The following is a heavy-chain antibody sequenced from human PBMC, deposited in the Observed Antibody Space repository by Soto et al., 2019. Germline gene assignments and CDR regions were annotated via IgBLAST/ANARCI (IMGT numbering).Heavy chain of an antibody. CDR1: LGTVSSSA. CDR3: ARDVDYSGNAGLVCLGY. V-gene: IGHV1-69*04. J-gene: IGHJ4*01. Sequence: SVKVSCKASLGTVSSSAIGWARKAPGLGLEWMGRIIPFLGIANYAHRFQGRVTITADKSTSTAYMELSSLRSEDTAVYYCARDVDYSGNAGLVCLGYWGQ. CDR2: IIPFLGIA. D-gene: IGHD4-4*01.